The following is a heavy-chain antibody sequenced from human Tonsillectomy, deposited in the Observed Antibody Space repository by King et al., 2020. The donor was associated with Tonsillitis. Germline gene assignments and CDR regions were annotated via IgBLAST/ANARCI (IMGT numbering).Heavy chain of an antibody. D-gene: IGHD7-27*01. CDR2: SGST. CDR3: LCGRPPRGDLGY. Sequence: VQLQQWGAGLLKPSETLSLTCAVYGGSFSGYFWSWIRQPPGKGLEWIGDSGSTNYNPSLKSRVTISVDTSKNQFSLKLSSVTAADTAVYYCLCGRPPRGDLGYWGQGTLVTVSS. J-gene: IGHJ4*02. CDR1: GGSFSGYF. V-gene: IGHV4-34*01.